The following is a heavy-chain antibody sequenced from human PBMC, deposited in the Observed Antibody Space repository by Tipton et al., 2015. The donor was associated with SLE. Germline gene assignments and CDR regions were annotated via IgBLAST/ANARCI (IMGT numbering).Heavy chain of an antibody. CDR1: GYSLSKTYY. CDR2: IYQSTSI. D-gene: IGHD1-1*01. CDR3: ARGGKFDP. J-gene: IGHJ5*02. V-gene: IGHV4-38-2*01. Sequence: LRLSCDVSGYSLSKTYYWSWVRLSPVKGLEWIGSIYQSTSIYYNPSLKSRVTLSMDASKNQFSLTLHSVIAADTAVYYCARGGKFDPWGQGISVTVSS.